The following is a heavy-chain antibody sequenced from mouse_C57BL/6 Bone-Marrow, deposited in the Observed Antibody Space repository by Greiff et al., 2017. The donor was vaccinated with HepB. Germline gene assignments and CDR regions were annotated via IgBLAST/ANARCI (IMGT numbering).Heavy chain of an antibody. V-gene: IGHV5-9-1*02. CDR1: GFTFSSYA. CDR2: ISSGGDYI. D-gene: IGHD1-1*01. CDR3: TRDHYGSWYFDV. J-gene: IGHJ1*03. Sequence: EVHLVESGEGLVKPGGSLKLSCAASGFTFSSYAMSWVRQTPEKRLEWVAYISSGGDYIYYADTVTGRFTISRDNARNTLYLHMSSLKSEDTAMYYCTRDHYGSWYFDVWGTGTTVTVSS.